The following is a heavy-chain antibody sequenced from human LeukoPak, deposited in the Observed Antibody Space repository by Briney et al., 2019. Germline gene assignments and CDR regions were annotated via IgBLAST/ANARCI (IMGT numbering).Heavy chain of an antibody. D-gene: IGHD6-25*01. Sequence: GGSLRLSCAASGFTFSHYGVHWVRQAPGKGLEWVSNIGTSSTTIYYADSVKGRFTISRDNAKNSLYLQMNSLRADDTAVYYCARFAAGGSYYYYMDVWGKGTTVTVSS. CDR2: IGTSSTTI. CDR3: ARFAAGGSYYYYMDV. CDR1: GFTFSHYG. J-gene: IGHJ6*03. V-gene: IGHV3-48*01.